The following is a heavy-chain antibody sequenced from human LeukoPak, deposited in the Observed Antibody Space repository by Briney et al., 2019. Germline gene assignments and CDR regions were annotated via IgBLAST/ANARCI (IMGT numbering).Heavy chain of an antibody. V-gene: IGHV1-69*05. CDR2: IIPIFGTA. CDR1: GYTFTGYY. CDR3: AANYYGSGRLGYYYYMDV. Sequence: SVKVSCKASGYTFTGYYMHWVRQAPGQGLEWMGGIIPIFGTANYAQKFQGRVTITTDESTSTTYMELSSLRSEDTAVYYCAANYYGSGRLGYYYYMDVWGKGTTVTVSS. J-gene: IGHJ6*03. D-gene: IGHD3-10*01.